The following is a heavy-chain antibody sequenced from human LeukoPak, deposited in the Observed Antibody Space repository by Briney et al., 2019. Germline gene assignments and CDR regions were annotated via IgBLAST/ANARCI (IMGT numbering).Heavy chain of an antibody. J-gene: IGHJ4*02. CDR2: IRYDGINK. Sequence: GGSLRLSCAASGFSFSTYAMYWVRQAPGKGPEWVALIRYDGINKYYGDSVKGRFTISRDNSKNMLYLQMNSLRAEDTAVYYCVKTGSGWYGDYWGQGARVTVSS. V-gene: IGHV3-30*02. D-gene: IGHD6-13*01. CDR1: GFSFSTYA. CDR3: VKTGSGWYGDY.